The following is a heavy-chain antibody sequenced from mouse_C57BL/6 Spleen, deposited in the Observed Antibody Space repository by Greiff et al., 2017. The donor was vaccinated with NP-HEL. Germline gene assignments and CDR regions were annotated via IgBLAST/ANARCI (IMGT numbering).Heavy chain of an antibody. D-gene: IGHD1-1*01. CDR3: ARRYGSSYDYAMDY. J-gene: IGHJ4*01. V-gene: IGHV1-54*01. Sequence: VQLQQSGAELVRPGTSVKVSCKASGYAFTNYLIEWVKQRPGQGLEWIGVINPGSGGTNYNEKFKGKATLTADTSSSTASLPLSSLTSEDSSVFGGARRYGSSYDYAMDYWGKGTAVTVSS. CDR1: GYAFTNYL. CDR2: INPGSGGT.